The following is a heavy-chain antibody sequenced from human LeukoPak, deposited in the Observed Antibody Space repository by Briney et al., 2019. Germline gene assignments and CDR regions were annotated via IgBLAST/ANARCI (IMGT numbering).Heavy chain of an antibody. CDR3: TRDTYHLKWYYYGMDV. V-gene: IGHV3-49*04. J-gene: IGHJ6*02. CDR2: TKNKTNRGTT. Sequence: QPGRSLRLSCAASGFTFSSYGMHWVRRAPGKGLEWVGFTKNKTNRGTTEYAASVKGRSTISRDNSKSIAYLQMNSLKTEDTAVYYYTRDTYHLKWYYYGMDVWGQGTTVTVSS. D-gene: IGHD1-26*01. CDR1: GFTFSSYG.